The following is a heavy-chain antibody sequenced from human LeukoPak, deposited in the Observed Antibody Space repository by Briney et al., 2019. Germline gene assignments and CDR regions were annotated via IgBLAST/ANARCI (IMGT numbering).Heavy chain of an antibody. V-gene: IGHV1-69*06. D-gene: IGHD1-26*01. CDR1: GGTFSSYA. CDR2: IIPIFGTA. CDR3: ARGPGGYSGSYHFEPWYFDY. Sequence: RASVKVSCKASGGTFSSYAISWVRQAPGQGLEWMGGIIPIFGTANYAQKFQGRVTITADKSTSTAYMELSSLRSEDTAVYYCARGPGGYSGSYHFEPWYFDYWGQGTLVTVSS. J-gene: IGHJ4*02.